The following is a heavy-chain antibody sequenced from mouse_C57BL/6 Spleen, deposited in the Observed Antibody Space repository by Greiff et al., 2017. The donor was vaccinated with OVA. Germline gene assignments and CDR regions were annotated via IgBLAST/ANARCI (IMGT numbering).Heavy chain of an antibody. Sequence: EVNLVESGGGLVKPGGSLKLSCAASGFTFSDYGMHWVRQAPEKGLEWVAYISSGSSTIYYADTVKGRFTISRDNAKNTLFLQMTSLRSEDTAMYYCANDGYYTWFAYWGQGTLVTVSA. CDR3: ANDGYYTWFAY. CDR1: GFTFSDYG. J-gene: IGHJ3*01. V-gene: IGHV5-17*01. D-gene: IGHD2-3*01. CDR2: ISSGSSTI.